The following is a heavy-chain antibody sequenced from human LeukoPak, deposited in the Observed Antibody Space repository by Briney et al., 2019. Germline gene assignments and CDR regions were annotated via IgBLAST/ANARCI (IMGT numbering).Heavy chain of an antibody. CDR2: IYYSGST. J-gene: IGHJ4*02. V-gene: IGHV4-59*01. Sequence: KTSETLSLTCTVSGSSISSYYWNWIRQPPGKGLEWIGYIYYSGSTNYNPSLKSRVTISVDTSKNQFSLKLSSVTAADTAVYYCAHSGPTAYFDYWGQGTLVTVSS. CDR3: AHSGPTAYFDY. D-gene: IGHD2-15*01. CDR1: GSSISSYY.